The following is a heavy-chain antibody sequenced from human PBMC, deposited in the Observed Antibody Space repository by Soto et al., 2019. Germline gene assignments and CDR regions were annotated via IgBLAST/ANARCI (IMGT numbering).Heavy chain of an antibody. J-gene: IGHJ3*02. CDR2: IYYSGST. D-gene: IGHD3-9*01. Sequence: QVQLQESGPGLVKPSETLSLTCTVSGGSISSYYWSWIRQPPGKGLEWIGYIYYSGSTNYKPSLKSRVTISVDTSKNQFSLKLRSVTAADTAVYYCARRYGGAFDIWGQGTMVTVSS. V-gene: IGHV4-59*01. CDR1: GGSISSYY. CDR3: ARRYGGAFDI.